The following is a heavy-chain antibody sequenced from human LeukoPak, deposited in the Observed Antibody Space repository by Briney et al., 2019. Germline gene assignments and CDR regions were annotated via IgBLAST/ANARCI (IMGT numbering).Heavy chain of an antibody. V-gene: IGHV1-69*04. CDR1: GGTFSSYA. J-gene: IGHJ5*02. Sequence: SVKVSRKASGGTFSSYAISWVRQAAGQGLEWMGRIIPILGIANYAQKFQGRVTITAAKSTSTAYMELSSLRSEDTAVYYCARSGSGSYYRYNSFDPWGQGTLVIVSS. CDR2: IIPILGIA. CDR3: ARSGSGSYYRYNSFDP. D-gene: IGHD3-10*01.